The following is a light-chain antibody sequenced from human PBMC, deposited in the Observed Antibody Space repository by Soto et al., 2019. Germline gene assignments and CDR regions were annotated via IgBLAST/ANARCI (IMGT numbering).Light chain of an antibody. J-gene: IGLJ2*01. CDR1: SSNIGRHG. V-gene: IGLV1-44*01. CDR3: ATWEDSLNGVV. CDR2: INN. Sequence: QSVLTQPPSASGTPGQRVTISCSGSSSNIGRHGVNWYQHLPGAAPQLLIYINNQRPSGVPDRFSGATSGTSVSLTISGLQSEDESDYYCATWEDSLNGVVFGGGTNLTV.